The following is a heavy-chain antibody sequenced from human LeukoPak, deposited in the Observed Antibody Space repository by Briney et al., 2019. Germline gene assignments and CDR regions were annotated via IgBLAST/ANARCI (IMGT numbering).Heavy chain of an antibody. J-gene: IGHJ6*02. CDR3: ARDSLGYGRGTSCPQYYYYGMDV. D-gene: IGHD2-2*01. Sequence: SSVKVSCKPSGYTFTSYVISWVRQAPGQGLEWMGWISAYNGNTNYAQKLQGRVTMTTDTSTSTGYMELRSLRSDDTAVYYCARDSLGYGRGTSCPQYYYYGMDVGGQGTTVTVP. CDR1: GYTFTSYV. V-gene: IGHV1-18*01. CDR2: ISAYNGNT.